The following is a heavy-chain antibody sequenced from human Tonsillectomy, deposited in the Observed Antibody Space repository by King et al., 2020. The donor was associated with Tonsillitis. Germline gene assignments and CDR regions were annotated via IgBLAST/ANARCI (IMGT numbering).Heavy chain of an antibody. J-gene: IGHJ3*02. D-gene: IGHD5-24*01. CDR3: AKVRGDGYNFADAFDM. Sequence: QLVQSGAEVKKPGASVKVSCQASGYTFTANHIHWVRQAPGKGLEWMGWINPDNGGANYAPKFQGRVTVTRDTSISTAYMVLSRLRSDDTAVYYCAKVRGDGYNFADAFDMWGQGTMVTVSP. V-gene: IGHV1-2*02. CDR1: GYTFTANH. CDR2: INPDNGGA.